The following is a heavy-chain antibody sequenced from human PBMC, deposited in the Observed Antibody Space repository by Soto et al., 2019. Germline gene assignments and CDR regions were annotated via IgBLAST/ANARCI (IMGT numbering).Heavy chain of an antibody. J-gene: IGHJ5*02. D-gene: IGHD2-2*01. Sequence: QVQLVESGGGLVKPGGSLRFSWAASGFTFSDYYMSWIRQAPGKGLEWVSYISSSGVTIYYADSVKGRFTISRDNAKKSLYLQMNSLRAEDTAVYYCARDPKGCSRISRPPRGWFDPWRQGTLVTVSS. CDR2: ISSSGVTI. V-gene: IGHV3-11*01. CDR3: ARDPKGCSRISRPPRGWFDP. CDR1: GFTFSDYY.